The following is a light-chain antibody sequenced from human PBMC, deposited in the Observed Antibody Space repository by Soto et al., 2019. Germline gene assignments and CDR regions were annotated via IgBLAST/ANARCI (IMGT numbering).Light chain of an antibody. Sequence: DIVMTQSPDSLAVSLGERATINCKSSQSVLYSSNNKNYLAWYQQKPGQPPKLVIYWASTRESGVPDRLSGSGSGTDFTLTISSLQAEDVAVYYCQQYYSAPWTFGQGTKVEIK. V-gene: IGKV4-1*01. CDR3: QQYYSAPWT. CDR1: QSVLYSSNNKNY. CDR2: WAS. J-gene: IGKJ1*01.